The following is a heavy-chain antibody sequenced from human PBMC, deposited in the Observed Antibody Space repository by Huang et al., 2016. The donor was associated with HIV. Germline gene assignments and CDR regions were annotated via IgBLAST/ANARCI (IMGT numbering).Heavy chain of an antibody. D-gene: IGHD2-15*01. Sequence: EVQLVQSGAEVKRPGESLKISCKGSRYNFAGYWIGWVRQMPGKGLGCMGSIYFDDSDARYSPSLQGQVTISADTSLYASYLQWTSLRASDTAIFYCARRRRGGFDIWGQGTLVTVSS. CDR2: IYFDDSDA. V-gene: IGHV5-51*03. J-gene: IGHJ3*02. CDR3: ARRRRGGFDI. CDR1: RYNFAGYW.